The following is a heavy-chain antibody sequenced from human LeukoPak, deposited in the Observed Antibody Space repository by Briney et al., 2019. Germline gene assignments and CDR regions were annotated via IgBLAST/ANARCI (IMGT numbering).Heavy chain of an antibody. J-gene: IGHJ6*02. CDR1: GYTFTSYG. CDR2: ISAYNGNT. Sequence: ASVKVSCKASGYTFTSYGISWVRPAPGQGLEWMGWISAYNGNTNYAQKLQGRVTMTTDTSTSTAYMELRSLRSDGTAVYYCARRFGVPAAMGGGYGMDVWGQGTTVTVSS. D-gene: IGHD2-2*01. V-gene: IGHV1-18*01. CDR3: ARRFGVPAAMGGGYGMDV.